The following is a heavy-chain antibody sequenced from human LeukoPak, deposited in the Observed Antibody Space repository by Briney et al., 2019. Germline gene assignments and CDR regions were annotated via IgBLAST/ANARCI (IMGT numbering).Heavy chain of an antibody. V-gene: IGHV3-30*18. CDR3: AKGTGTTGGTYYFDY. J-gene: IGHJ4*02. CDR2: ISYDGSNK. Sequence: GGSLRLSCAASGFTFSSYGMHWVRQAPGKGLEWVAVISYDGSNKYYADSVKGRFTISRDNSKNTLYLQMNSLRAEDTAVYYCAKGTGTTGGTYYFDYWGQGTLVTVSS. D-gene: IGHD1-1*01. CDR1: GFTFSSYG.